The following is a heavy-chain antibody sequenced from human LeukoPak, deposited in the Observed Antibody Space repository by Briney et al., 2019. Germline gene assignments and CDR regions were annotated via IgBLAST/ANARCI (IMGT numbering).Heavy chain of an antibody. Sequence: GGSLRLSCAASGFTFSSHWMHWVRQAPGKGLMWVSRINPDGRTTSYADSVRGRFTISRDNSKNTLYLQMNSLRAEDTAVYYCAKPGGPGIAARGAFELWGQGTMVIVSS. D-gene: IGHD6-25*01. CDR3: AKPGGPGIAARGAFEL. V-gene: IGHV3-74*01. CDR2: INPDGRTT. J-gene: IGHJ3*01. CDR1: GFTFSSHW.